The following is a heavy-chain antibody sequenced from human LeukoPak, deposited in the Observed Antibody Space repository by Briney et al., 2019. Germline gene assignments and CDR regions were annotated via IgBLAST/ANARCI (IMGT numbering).Heavy chain of an antibody. CDR2: IYSGGST. Sequence: GGSLRLSCAASGFTFSSYAMSWVRQAPGKGLEWVSVIYSGGSTYYADSVKGRFTISRDNSKNTLYLQMNSLRAEDTAVYYCARDLYRELGAFDYWGQGTLVTVSS. CDR1: GFTFSSYA. CDR3: ARDLYRELGAFDY. V-gene: IGHV3-66*01. J-gene: IGHJ4*02. D-gene: IGHD1-26*01.